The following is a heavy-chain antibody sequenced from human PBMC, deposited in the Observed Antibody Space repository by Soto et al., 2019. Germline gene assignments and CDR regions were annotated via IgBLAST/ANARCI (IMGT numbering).Heavy chain of an antibody. J-gene: IGHJ6*02. CDR2: ISGSGGST. D-gene: IGHD6-13*01. V-gene: IGHV3-23*01. Sequence: GGSLRLSCAASGFTFSSYAMSWVRQAPGKGLEWVSAISGSGGSTYYADSVKGRFTISRDNSKNTLYLQMNSLRAEDTAVYYCAKDLVIAAAENYYYYGMDVWGQGTTVTVSS. CDR1: GFTFSSYA. CDR3: AKDLVIAAAENYYYYGMDV.